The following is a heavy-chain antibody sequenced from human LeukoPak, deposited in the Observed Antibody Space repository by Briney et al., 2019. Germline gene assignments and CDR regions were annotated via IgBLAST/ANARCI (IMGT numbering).Heavy chain of an antibody. D-gene: IGHD3-3*01. J-gene: IGHJ4*02. CDR2: IYWNDDN. CDR1: GFSLSTSGVG. V-gene: IGHV2-5*01. CDR3: AHSLTIFGVLKGAYFDH. Sequence: ESGPTLVNPTQTLTLTCTFSGFSLSTSGVGVGWIRQPPGKALEWLALIYWNDDNRYSPSLKSRLTITKDTSKNQVVLTMTNMDPVDTATYFCAHSLTIFGVLKGAYFDHWGQGTLVTVSS.